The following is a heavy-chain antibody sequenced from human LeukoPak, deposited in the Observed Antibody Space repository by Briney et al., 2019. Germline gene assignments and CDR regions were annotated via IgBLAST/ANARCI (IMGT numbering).Heavy chain of an antibody. CDR1: GFTFSSYA. CDR3: AALVSSSSAVDY. CDR2: ISGSGGST. J-gene: IGHJ4*02. Sequence: HPGGSLRLSCAASGFTFSSYAMSWVRQAPGKGLEWVSAISGSGGSTYYADSVKGRFTISRDNSKNTLYLQMNSLRAEDTAAYYCAALVSSSSAVDYWGQGTLVTVSS. V-gene: IGHV3-23*01. D-gene: IGHD6-6*01.